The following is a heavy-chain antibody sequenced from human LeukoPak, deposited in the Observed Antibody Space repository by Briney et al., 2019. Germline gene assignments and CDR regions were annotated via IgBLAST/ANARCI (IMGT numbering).Heavy chain of an antibody. V-gene: IGHV4-30-4*01. J-gene: IGHJ4*02. CDR2: IHYSGST. Sequence: TLSLTCTVSGGSISSADHYWSWIRQPPGKGLEWIGYIHYSGSTYYNASLQSRVIISVDTSKNQFSLKLNSVTAADTAVYYCAKGHSYGYPNLPYYFDYWGQGTLVTVSS. CDR3: AKGHSYGYPNLPYYFDY. CDR1: GGSISSADHY. D-gene: IGHD5-18*01.